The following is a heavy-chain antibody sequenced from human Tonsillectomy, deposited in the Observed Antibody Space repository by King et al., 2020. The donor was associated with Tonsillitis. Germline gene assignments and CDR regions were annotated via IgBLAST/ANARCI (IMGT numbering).Heavy chain of an antibody. CDR1: GFTFSSYA. CDR3: AKDLWLMKPRGEDAFDI. D-gene: IGHD3-16*01. Sequence: VQLVESGGGLVQPGGSLRLSCEASGFTFSSYAMSWVRQAPGKGLEWVSAISGSGGNTYYADSVKGRFTISRDNSKNTLYLQMNSLRAEDTAVHYCAKDLWLMKPRGEDAFDIWGQGKMVTVSS. V-gene: IGHV3-23*04. CDR2: ISGSGGNT. J-gene: IGHJ3*02.